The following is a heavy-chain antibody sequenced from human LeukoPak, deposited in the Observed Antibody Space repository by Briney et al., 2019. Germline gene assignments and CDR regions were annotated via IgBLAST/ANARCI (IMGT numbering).Heavy chain of an antibody. D-gene: IGHD3-9*01. V-gene: IGHV3-74*01. CDR1: GFTFSSYW. J-gene: IGHJ4*02. CDR3: ARDSRYFDWLSEYYFDY. Sequence: GGSLRLSCAASGFTFSSYWMHWVRQAPGKGLVWVSRINSDGSSTSYADSVKGRFTISRDNAKNTLYLQMNSLRAEDTAVYYCARDSRYFDWLSEYYFDYWGQGTLVTVSS. CDR2: INSDGSST.